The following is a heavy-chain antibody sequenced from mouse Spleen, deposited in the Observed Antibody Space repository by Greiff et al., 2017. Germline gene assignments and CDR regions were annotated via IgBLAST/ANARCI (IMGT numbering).Heavy chain of an antibody. J-gene: IGHJ2*01. D-gene: IGHD1-1*01. CDR1: GYTFTSYW. CDR2: IHPNSGST. CDR3: AREGNYGVDY. V-gene: IGHV1-64*01. Sequence: QVQLQQSGAELVKPGASVKLSCKASGYTFTSYWIHWVKQRPGQGLEWIALIHPNSGSTNYNEKFKTKATLTVDKSSSTAYMQLSSLTSEDSAVYYCAREGNYGVDYWGQGTTLTVSS.